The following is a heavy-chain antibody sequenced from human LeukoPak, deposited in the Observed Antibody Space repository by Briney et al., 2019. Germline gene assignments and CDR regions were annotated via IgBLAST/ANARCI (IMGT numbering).Heavy chain of an antibody. CDR2: IYYSGTT. CDR3: ASGRPLGFDY. J-gene: IGHJ4*02. V-gene: IGHV4-59*01. Sequence: SETLSLTCTVSGDSISSYYWTWIRQPPGKGLEWIGYIYYSGTTNYNPSLKSRVTISIDPSRNQFSLKLSSVTAADTAVYYCASGRPLGFDYWGQGTLVTVSS. D-gene: IGHD1-26*01. CDR1: GDSISSYY.